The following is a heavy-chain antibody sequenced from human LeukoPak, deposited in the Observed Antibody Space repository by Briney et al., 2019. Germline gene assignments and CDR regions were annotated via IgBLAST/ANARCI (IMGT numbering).Heavy chain of an antibody. CDR2: IYYSGTT. D-gene: IGHD5-18*01. Sequence: SETLSLTCTVSGGSISSYYWSWIRQPPGKGLEWIGYIYYSGTTNYNPSLKRRVTISVDTSKNRFSLKLRSVIAADTAAYYCAKERGDTAAPDAFDIWGQGTMVTVSS. J-gene: IGHJ3*02. CDR1: GGSISSYY. CDR3: AKERGDTAAPDAFDI. V-gene: IGHV4-59*01.